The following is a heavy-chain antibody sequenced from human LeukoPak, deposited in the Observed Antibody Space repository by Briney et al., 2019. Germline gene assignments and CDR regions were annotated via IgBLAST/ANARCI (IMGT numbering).Heavy chain of an antibody. CDR1: GFTFTSYS. CDR3: AKGGKWDVTPFDY. V-gene: IGHV3-23*01. J-gene: IGHJ4*01. Sequence: GGSLRLSCAASGFTFTSYSMNWVRQATGKGLEWVSTISGGGGSTYYADSVKGRFTISRDNSKNTLYLQVNSLRAEDTAVYYCAKGGKWDVTPFDYWXXXXXVTVSS. D-gene: IGHD1-26*01. CDR2: ISGGGGST.